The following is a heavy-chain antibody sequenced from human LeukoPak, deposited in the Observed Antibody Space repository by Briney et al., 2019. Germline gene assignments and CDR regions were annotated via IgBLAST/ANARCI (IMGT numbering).Heavy chain of an antibody. CDR1: GGSISSYY. J-gene: IGHJ6*03. CDR2: IYYSGST. Sequence: SETLSLTCTVSGGSISSYYWSWIRQPPGKGLEWIGYIYYSGSTNYNPSLKSRVTISVDTSKNQFSLKLSSVTAADTAVYYCARDGPMVRGVHYYYMDVWGKGTTVTISS. CDR3: ARDGPMVRGVHYYYMDV. V-gene: IGHV4-59*01. D-gene: IGHD3-10*01.